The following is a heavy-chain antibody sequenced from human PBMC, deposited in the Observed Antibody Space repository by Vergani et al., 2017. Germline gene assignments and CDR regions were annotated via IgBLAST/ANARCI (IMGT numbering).Heavy chain of an antibody. Sequence: QVTLKESGPVLVKPTETLTLTCTVSGFSLSNARMGVSWIRQPPGKALEWLAHIFSNDEKSYSTSLKSRLTISKDTSKSQVVLTMTNMDPVDTATYYCARIXGIVVVPAAISARPSYYYYYMDVWGKGTTVTVSS. V-gene: IGHV2-26*01. CDR3: ARIXGIVVVPAAISARPSYYYYYMDV. D-gene: IGHD2-2*02. CDR2: IFSNDEK. CDR1: GFSLSNARMG. J-gene: IGHJ6*03.